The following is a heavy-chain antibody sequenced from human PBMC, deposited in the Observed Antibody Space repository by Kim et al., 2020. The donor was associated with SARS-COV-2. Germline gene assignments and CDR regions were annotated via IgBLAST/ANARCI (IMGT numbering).Heavy chain of an antibody. D-gene: IGHD1-26*01. Sequence: GGSLRLSCAASRFTFSSYGMHWVRQAPGKGLEWVAGISYDGSKKYYVESVKGRFTISRDNSKNTLYLQMDSLTVEDTAVYYCAKEGALRDFDYWGQGTLVTVST. CDR3: AKEGALRDFDY. CDR2: ISYDGSKK. CDR1: RFTFSSYG. J-gene: IGHJ4*02. V-gene: IGHV3-30*19.